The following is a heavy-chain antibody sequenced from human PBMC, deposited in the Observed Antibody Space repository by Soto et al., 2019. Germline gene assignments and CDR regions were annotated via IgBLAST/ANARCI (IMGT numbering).Heavy chain of an antibody. V-gene: IGHV5-10-1*01. CDR3: ARQPYYDILTGYYEGGGMDV. CDR2: IDPSDSYT. CDR1: GYSLSSYL. D-gene: IGHD3-9*01. Sequence: GGSLKISCKGSGYSLSSYLVNWVRQMPGKSLEWLGRIDPSDSYTNYSPSFQGHVTISADKSISTAYLQWSSLKASDTAMYYCARQPYYDILTGYYEGGGMDVWGQGTTVTVSS. J-gene: IGHJ6*02.